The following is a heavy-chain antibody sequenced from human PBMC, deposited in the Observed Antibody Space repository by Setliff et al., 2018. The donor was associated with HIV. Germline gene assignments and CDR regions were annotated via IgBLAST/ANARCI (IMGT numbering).Heavy chain of an antibody. J-gene: IGHJ4*02. CDR1: GGTFSGYA. D-gene: IGHD2-15*01. CDR3: ARDSHCSGPSCYSGGQFFDY. V-gene: IGHV1-69*13. CDR2: SIPVFGTV. Sequence: AASVKVSCKAPGGTFSGYAFSWVRQAPGQGFEWMGGSIPVFGTVNYAQKFLGRATITADESTNTSYMELTSLRSDDTAVYFCARDSHCSGPSCYSGGQFFDYWGQGTLVTVSS.